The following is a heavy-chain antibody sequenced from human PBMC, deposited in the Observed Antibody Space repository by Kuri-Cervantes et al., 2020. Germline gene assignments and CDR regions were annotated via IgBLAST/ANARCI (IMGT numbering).Heavy chain of an antibody. CDR2: ISSSGSTI. V-gene: IGHV3-48*04. J-gene: IGHJ6*03. Sequence: GESLKISCAASGFTFSSYWMSWVRQAPGKGLEWVSYISSSGSTIYYADSVKGRFTIFRDNAKNSLYLQMNSLRAEDTAVYYCARIPTYYDFWSVTTLYYYYMDVWGQGTTVTVSS. CDR3: ARIPTYYDFWSVTTLYYYYMDV. D-gene: IGHD3-3*01. CDR1: GFTFSSYW.